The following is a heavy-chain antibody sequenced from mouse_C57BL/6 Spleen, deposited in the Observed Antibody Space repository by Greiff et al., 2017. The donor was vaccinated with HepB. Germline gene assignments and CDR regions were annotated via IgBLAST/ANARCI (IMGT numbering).Heavy chain of an antibody. V-gene: IGHV5-4*03. Sequence: EVKLVESGGGLVKPGGSLKLSCAASGFTFSSYAMSWVRQTPEKRLEWVATISDGGSYTYYPDNVKGRFTISRDNAKNNLYLQMSHLKSEDTAMYYCARGGYSNYDFFFAYWGQGTLVTVSA. CDR3: ARGGYSNYDFFFAY. CDR1: GFTFSSYA. CDR2: ISDGGSYT. J-gene: IGHJ3*01. D-gene: IGHD2-5*01.